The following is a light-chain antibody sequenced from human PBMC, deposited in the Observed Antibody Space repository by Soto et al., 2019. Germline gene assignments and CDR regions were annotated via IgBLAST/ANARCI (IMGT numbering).Light chain of an antibody. CDR3: LQHKSYPIT. Sequence: DIQMTQSPSAMSASVRHRLTITCRASQGISNYLAWFQQKPGKVPKRLIYEASSLQSGVPSRFSGSRSGTEFTLTISSLQPEDFATYYCLQHKSYPITFGQGTRLEIK. CDR2: EAS. V-gene: IGKV1-17*03. CDR1: QGISNY. J-gene: IGKJ5*01.